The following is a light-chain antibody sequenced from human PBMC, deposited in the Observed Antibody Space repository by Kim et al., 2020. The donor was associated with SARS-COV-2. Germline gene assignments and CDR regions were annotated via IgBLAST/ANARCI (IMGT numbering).Light chain of an antibody. CDR3: QQYIRFPYT. J-gene: IGKJ2*01. Sequence: DIQMTQSPSTLSASVGDRVTITCRSSQTLSTWLAWYQQKPGKAPQLLLYLPSTLESGVPSRFSGSGSGTDFTLTIDRLQPDDSATYCCQQYIRFPYTFGQGTKLEI. CDR1: QTLSTW. CDR2: LPS. V-gene: IGKV1-5*03.